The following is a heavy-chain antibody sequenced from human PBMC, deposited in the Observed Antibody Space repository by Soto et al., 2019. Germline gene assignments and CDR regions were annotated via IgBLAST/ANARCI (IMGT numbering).Heavy chain of an antibody. D-gene: IGHD4-17*01. CDR1: GYTFTGYY. V-gene: IGHV1-2*04. CDR2: INPNSGGT. J-gene: IGHJ6*02. CDR3: ARDLPKIGDRDAGMDA. Sequence: QVQLVQSGAEVKKPGASVKVSCKASGYTFTGYYMHWVRQAPGQGREWMGWINPNSGGTNYAQKFQGWVTMTRATSISTAYMELSRLRSDDTAVYYCARDLPKIGDRDAGMDAWGQGTTVTFSS.